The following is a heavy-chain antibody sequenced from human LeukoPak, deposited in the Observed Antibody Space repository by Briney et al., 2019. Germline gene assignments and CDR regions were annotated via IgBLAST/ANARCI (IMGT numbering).Heavy chain of an antibody. CDR1: GGSISSSSYY. D-gene: IGHD4-17*01. CDR3: ARHCSDLYGDCVPGVRAWYWFDP. CDR2: IYYSGST. V-gene: IGHV4-39*01. Sequence: SETLSLTCTVSGGSISSSSYYWGWIRQPPGKGLEWIGSIYYSGSTYYNPSLKSRVTISVDASKNQFSLKLSSVTAADTAVYYCARHCSDLYGDCVPGVRAWYWFDPWGQGTLVTVSS. J-gene: IGHJ5*02.